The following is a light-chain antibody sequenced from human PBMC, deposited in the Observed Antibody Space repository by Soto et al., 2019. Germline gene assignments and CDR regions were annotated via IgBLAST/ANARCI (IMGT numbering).Light chain of an antibody. CDR2: ATS. Sequence: EIVVTQSPATLSVSPGERATLSCRASQSVGNNFAWYQQKPGQAPRLLIFATSTRATGVPARFSGSGSGTEFTLTIGSLQSADFAVYYCQQYGAWPLTFGGGAKVEIE. CDR3: QQYGAWPLT. J-gene: IGKJ4*01. CDR1: QSVGNN. V-gene: IGKV3-15*01.